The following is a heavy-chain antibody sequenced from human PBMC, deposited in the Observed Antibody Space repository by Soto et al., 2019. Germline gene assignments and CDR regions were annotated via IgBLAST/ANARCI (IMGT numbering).Heavy chain of an antibody. CDR3: ARDYYKYYDSSGYYRSPAY. Sequence: PGESLKISCEASGFTISGCSMNWVRQAPGKGLEWVAHISYNGSDKDYADSVKGRFTISRDNSRNTLFLQMNSLRAEDTAVYYCARDYYKYYDSSGYYRSPAYWGQGTLVTVSS. CDR2: ISYNGSDK. D-gene: IGHD3-22*01. V-gene: IGHV3-30*03. CDR1: GFTISGCS. J-gene: IGHJ4*02.